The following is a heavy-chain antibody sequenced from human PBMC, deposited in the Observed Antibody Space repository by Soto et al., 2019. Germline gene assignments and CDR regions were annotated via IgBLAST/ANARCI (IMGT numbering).Heavy chain of an antibody. CDR1: GFPFSDYD. CDR3: AKEGRHDDPVWRGMDV. CDR2: ISNSGNSI. V-gene: IGHV3-11*01. Sequence: PGGSLRLSFAASGFPFSDYDMSWIRQAPGKGLERVSYISNSGNSIYYADSVKGRFTISRDNAKNSLYLQMNSLRAEDTAVYYCAKEGRHDDPVWRGMDVWGQGTTVTVSS. J-gene: IGHJ6*02. D-gene: IGHD2-21*01.